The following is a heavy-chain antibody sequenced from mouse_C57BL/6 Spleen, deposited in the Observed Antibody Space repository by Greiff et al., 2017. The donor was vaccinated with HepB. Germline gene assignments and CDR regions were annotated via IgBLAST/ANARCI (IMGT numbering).Heavy chain of an antibody. CDR2: IDPSDSET. D-gene: IGHD4-1*01. CDR3: ARGNWDEGFAH. J-gene: IGHJ3*01. Sequence: VQLQQPGAELVRPGSSVKLSCKASGYTFTSYWMHWVKQRPIQGLEWIGNIDPSDSETHYNQKFKDKATLTVDKSSSTAYMQLSSLTSEDSAVYYCARGNWDEGFAHWGQGTLVTVSA. CDR1: GYTFTSYW. V-gene: IGHV1-52*01.